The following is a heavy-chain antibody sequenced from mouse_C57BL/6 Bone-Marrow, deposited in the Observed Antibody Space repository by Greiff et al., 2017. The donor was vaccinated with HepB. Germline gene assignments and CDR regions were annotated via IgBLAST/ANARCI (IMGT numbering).Heavy chain of an antibody. CDR3: ATLRRGDLFDY. V-gene: IGHV1-15*01. J-gene: IGHJ2*01. CDR2: IDPETGGT. D-gene: IGHD3-3*01. CDR1: GYTFTDYE. Sequence: QVQLKESGAELVRPGASVTLSCKASGYTFTDYEMHWVKQTPVHGLEWIGAIDPETGGTAYNQKFKGKAILTADKSSSTAYMELRSLTSEDSAVYYSATLRRGDLFDYWGHNTTLTVSS.